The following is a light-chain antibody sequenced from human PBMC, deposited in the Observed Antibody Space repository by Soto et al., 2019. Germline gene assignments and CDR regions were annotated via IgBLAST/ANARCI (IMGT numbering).Light chain of an antibody. J-gene: IGKJ1*01. V-gene: IGKV1-5*03. Sequence: IQVTQCQSSVCASVGDRVTITCRASQTISSWLAWYQQKPGKAPKLLIYKASTLKSGVPSRFSGSGSGTEFTLTISSLQPDDFATYYCQHYNSYSEAFGQGTKV. CDR1: QTISSW. CDR2: KAS. CDR3: QHYNSYSEA.